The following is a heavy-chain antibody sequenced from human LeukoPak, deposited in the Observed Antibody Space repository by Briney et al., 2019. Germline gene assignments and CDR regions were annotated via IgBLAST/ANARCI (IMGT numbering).Heavy chain of an antibody. D-gene: IGHD6-13*01. CDR1: GYTFTSYG. V-gene: IGHV1-18*01. CDR3: ARDVYSIAAAGTFDY. CDR2: ISAYNGDT. Sequence: ASVKVSCKASGYTFTSYGISWVRQAPGQGLEWMGRISAYNGDTNYAQKLQGRVTMTTDTSTSTAYMELRSLRSDDTAVYYCARDVYSIAAAGTFDYWGQGTLVTVSS. J-gene: IGHJ4*02.